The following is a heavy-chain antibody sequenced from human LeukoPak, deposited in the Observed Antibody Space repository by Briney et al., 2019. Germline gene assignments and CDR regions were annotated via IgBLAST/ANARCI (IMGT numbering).Heavy chain of an antibody. CDR2: IYYSGST. V-gene: IGHV4-39*01. J-gene: IGHJ5*02. CDR3: ARVYRLNWLDP. D-gene: IGHD3-16*02. CDR1: GGSISSSSYY. Sequence: SETLSLTCTVSGGSISSSSYYWGWIRQPPGKGLEWIGSIYYSGSTYYNPSLKSRVTISVDTSKNQFSLKLSSVTAADTAVYYCARVYRLNWLDPWGQGTLVTVSS.